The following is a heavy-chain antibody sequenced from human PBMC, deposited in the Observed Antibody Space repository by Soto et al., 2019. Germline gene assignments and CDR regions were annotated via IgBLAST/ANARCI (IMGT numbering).Heavy chain of an antibody. CDR1: GFTFSSYA. Sequence: GGSLRLSCAASGFTFSSYAMHWVRQAPGKGLEWVAVISYDGSNKYYADSVKGRFTISRDNSKNTLYLQMNSLRAEDTAVYYCARDIPPIEVVAATRYYYYGMDVWGQGTTVTVSS. CDR2: ISYDGSNK. CDR3: ARDIPPIEVVAATRYYYYGMDV. V-gene: IGHV3-30-3*01. D-gene: IGHD2-15*01. J-gene: IGHJ6*02.